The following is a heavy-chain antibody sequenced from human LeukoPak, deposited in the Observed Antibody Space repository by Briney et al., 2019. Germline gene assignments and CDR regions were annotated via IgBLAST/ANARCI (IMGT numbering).Heavy chain of an antibody. J-gene: IGHJ6*04. D-gene: IGHD3-10*01. CDR3: ARRSMVQHLDV. V-gene: IGHV7-4-1*02. CDR1: GYSPTDFA. CDR2: IHPSTGNP. Sequence: TVNLSREASGYSPTDFAMNGVRQAPGQGLEWMGWIHPSTGNPTYAQGFTGGFVFSLDTSVSTSYLQISSLKAEDTAVYFCARRSMVQHLDVWGKGTTVIVSS.